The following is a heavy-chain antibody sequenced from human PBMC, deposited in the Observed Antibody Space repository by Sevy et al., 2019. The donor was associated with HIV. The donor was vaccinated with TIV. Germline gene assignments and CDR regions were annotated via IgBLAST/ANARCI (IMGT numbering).Heavy chain of an antibody. Sequence: GGSLRLSCAASGFTFSCYAMHWVRQAPGKGLEWVAVISYDGSNKYYADSVKGRFTISRDNSKNTLYLQMNSLRAEDTAVYYCARGYCGGDCYSRPYYYYGMDVWGQGTTVTVSS. D-gene: IGHD2-21*02. CDR2: ISYDGSNK. J-gene: IGHJ6*02. CDR3: ARGYCGGDCYSRPYYYYGMDV. CDR1: GFTFSCYA. V-gene: IGHV3-30-3*01.